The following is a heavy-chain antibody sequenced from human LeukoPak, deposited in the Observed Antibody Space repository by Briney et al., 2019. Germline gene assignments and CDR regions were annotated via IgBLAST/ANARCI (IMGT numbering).Heavy chain of an antibody. CDR3: ANQEWLRFNLNAFDI. Sequence: GASVKVSCKASGYTLTSYYMHWVRQAPGQGLEWTGIINPSGGSTNYAQKFQGRVTMTRDMSTRTVYMELSSLRFEDTAVYYCANQEWLRFNLNAFDIWGQGTMVTVSS. V-gene: IGHV1-46*01. J-gene: IGHJ3*02. CDR2: INPSGGST. D-gene: IGHD5-12*01. CDR1: GYTLTSYY.